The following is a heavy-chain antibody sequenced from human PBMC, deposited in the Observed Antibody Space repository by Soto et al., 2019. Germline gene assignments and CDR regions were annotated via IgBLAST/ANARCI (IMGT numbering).Heavy chain of an antibody. CDR2: IYYSGST. Sequence: PSETLSLTCTVSGGSISSYYWSWIRQPPGKGLEWIGYIYYSGSTNYNPSLKSRVTISVDTSKNQFSLKLSSVTAADTAVYYCARADIAVAGPTFDYWGQGTLVTVSS. V-gene: IGHV4-59*01. CDR3: ARADIAVAGPTFDY. CDR1: GGSISSYY. J-gene: IGHJ4*02. D-gene: IGHD6-19*01.